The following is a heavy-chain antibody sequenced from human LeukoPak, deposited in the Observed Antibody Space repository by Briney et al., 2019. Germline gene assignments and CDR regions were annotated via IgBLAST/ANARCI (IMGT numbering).Heavy chain of an antibody. D-gene: IGHD2-2*01. J-gene: IGHJ6*03. CDR3: ARTGYCSSTSCYFHYYMDV. V-gene: IGHV1-69*13. Sequence: SVKVSCKASGGTFSSYAISWVRQAPGQGLEWMGGIIPIFGTANYTQKFQGRVTITADESTSTAYMELSSLRSEDTAVYYCARTGYCSSTSCYFHYYMDVWGKGTTVTVSS. CDR1: GGTFSSYA. CDR2: IIPIFGTA.